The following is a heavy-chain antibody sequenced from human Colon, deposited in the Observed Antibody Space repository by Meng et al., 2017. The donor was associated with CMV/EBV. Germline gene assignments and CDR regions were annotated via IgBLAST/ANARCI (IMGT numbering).Heavy chain of an antibody. CDR1: GDSIGSGGFY. D-gene: IGHD2-15*01. CDR3: ARAPYCSGGSCYYYYYYGLDV. Sequence: SETLSLTCTVSGDSIGSGGFYWSWIRQHPGKGLEYIGNIYYTGSTYYNPSLKSRVAISIDTSKKQFSLDLNSVTAADTAVYYCARAPYCSGGSCYYYYYYGLDVWGQGTTVTVSS. CDR2: IYYTGST. V-gene: IGHV4-31*03. J-gene: IGHJ6*02.